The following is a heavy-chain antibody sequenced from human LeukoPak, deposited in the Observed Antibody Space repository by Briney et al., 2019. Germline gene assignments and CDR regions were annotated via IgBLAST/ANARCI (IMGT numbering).Heavy chain of an antibody. CDR3: ARTPTVRGVIISEYYFDY. CDR2: MNPNSGNT. J-gene: IGHJ4*02. CDR1: GYTFTSYD. D-gene: IGHD3-10*02. Sequence: ASVKVSCKASGYTFTSYDINWVRQATGQGLEWMGWMNPNSGNTGYAQKFQGRVTITADESTSTAYMELSSLRSEDTAVYYCARTPTVRGVIISEYYFDYWGQGTLVTVSS. V-gene: IGHV1-8*03.